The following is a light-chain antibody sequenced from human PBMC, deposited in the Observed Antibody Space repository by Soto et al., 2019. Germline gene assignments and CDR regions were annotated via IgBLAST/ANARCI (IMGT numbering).Light chain of an antibody. CDR1: QSVDSSY. J-gene: IGKJ3*01. Sequence: VVLTQSPGTMSLSPGEGVTISCRASQSVDSSYIACSQHQRGQAPRLRIYRASYRSTDIPDRFSGGGSGTDFTLNISRLEPEDAAVYYCQHVGHSPLFAFGPGTKVQIK. CDR2: RAS. V-gene: IGKV3-20*01. CDR3: QHVGHSPLFA.